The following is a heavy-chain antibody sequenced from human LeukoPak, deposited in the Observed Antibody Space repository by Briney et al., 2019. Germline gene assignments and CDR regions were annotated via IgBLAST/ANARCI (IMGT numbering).Heavy chain of an antibody. D-gene: IGHD1-14*01. Sequence: ESGGGVVQPGRSLRLSCAASGFTFSSYGMHWVRQAPGKGLEWVAVIWYDGSNKYYADSVKGRFTISRDNSKNTLYLQMNSLRAEDTAVYYCAIQSPERGSFDYWGQGTLVTVSS. CDR2: IWYDGSNK. CDR1: GFTFSSYG. V-gene: IGHV3-33*01. J-gene: IGHJ4*02. CDR3: AIQSPERGSFDY.